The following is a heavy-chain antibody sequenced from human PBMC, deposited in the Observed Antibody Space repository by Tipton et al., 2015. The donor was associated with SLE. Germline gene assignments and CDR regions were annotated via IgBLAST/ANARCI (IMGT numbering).Heavy chain of an antibody. Sequence: QLVQSGPEVKKPGASVKVSCKASGYSFTSHDINWVRQATGQGLEWMGWMNPNSGNTGYAQKFQGRVTMTRDTSISTAYMELTSLRSEDTAVYYCARGQEDYIWRNYRYYYFVMGVWGQGTTVTVSS. D-gene: IGHD3-16*02. V-gene: IGHV1-8*01. CDR3: ARGQEDYIWRNYRYYYFVMGV. CDR2: MNPNSGNT. CDR1: GYSFTSHD. J-gene: IGHJ6*02.